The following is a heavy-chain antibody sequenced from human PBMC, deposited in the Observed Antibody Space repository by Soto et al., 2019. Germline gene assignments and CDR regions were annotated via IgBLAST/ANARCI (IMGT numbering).Heavy chain of an antibody. D-gene: IGHD3-10*01. CDR1: GGSFSGYY. Sequence: SATLSLTCAVYGGSFSGYYWSWIRQPPGKGLEWIGEINHSGSTNYNPSLKSRVTISVDTSKNQFSLKLSSVTAADTAVYYCARKGIWFDPWGQGTLVTVSS. J-gene: IGHJ5*02. V-gene: IGHV4-34*01. CDR3: ARKGIWFDP. CDR2: INHSGST.